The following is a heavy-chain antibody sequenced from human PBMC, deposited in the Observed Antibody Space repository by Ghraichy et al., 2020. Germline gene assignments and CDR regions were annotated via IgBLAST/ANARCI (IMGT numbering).Heavy chain of an antibody. Sequence: GSLRLSCTVSGGSVSSGGYHWSWIRQPPGKGLEWIAYVFYSGSTNYNPSLKSRVSISVDTSKNQFSLKLSSVTAADTAVYYCARGPSVAAPNAFDYWGQGTLVTVSS. CDR3: ARGPSVAAPNAFDY. CDR1: GGSVSSGGYH. D-gene: IGHD6-6*01. CDR2: VFYSGST. V-gene: IGHV4-61*08. J-gene: IGHJ4*02.